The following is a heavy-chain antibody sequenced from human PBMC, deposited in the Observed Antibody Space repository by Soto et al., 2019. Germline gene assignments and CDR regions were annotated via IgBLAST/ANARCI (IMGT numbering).Heavy chain of an antibody. CDR2: ISAYNGNT. D-gene: IGHD2-2*01. CDR1: GGTFSSYT. CDR3: TRFVLVPAARNWFDP. J-gene: IGHJ5*02. Sequence: ASVKVSCKASGGTFSSYTISWVRQAPGQGLEWMGWISAYNGNTNYAQKLQGRVTMTTDTSTSTAYMELRSLRSDDTAVYYCTRFVLVPAARNWFDPWGQGTLVTVSS. V-gene: IGHV1-18*01.